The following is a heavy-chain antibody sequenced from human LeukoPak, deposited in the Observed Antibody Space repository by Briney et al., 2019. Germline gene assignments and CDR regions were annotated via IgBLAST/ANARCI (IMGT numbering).Heavy chain of an antibody. CDR2: ISAYNGNT. J-gene: IGHJ6*02. Sequence: ASVKVSYKASGYTFTGYGISWVRQAPGQGLEWMGWISAYNGNTNYAQKLQGRVTMTTDTSTSTAYMELRSLRSDDTAVYYCARDSPDIVVVPAAIPDYYYYGMDVWGQGTTVTVPS. CDR3: ARDSPDIVVVPAAIPDYYYYGMDV. D-gene: IGHD2-2*02. V-gene: IGHV1-18*01. CDR1: GYTFTGYG.